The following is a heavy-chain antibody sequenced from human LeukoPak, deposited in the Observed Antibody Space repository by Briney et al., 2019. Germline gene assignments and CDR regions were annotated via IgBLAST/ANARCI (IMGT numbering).Heavy chain of an antibody. V-gene: IGHV3-23*01. D-gene: IGHD2-8*01. CDR2: ISGSGAGT. CDR3: AKMVREFYTISYYFDY. CDR1: GFTFSGYA. J-gene: IGHJ4*02. Sequence: GGSLRLSCAASGFTFSGYAMNWVRQAPGKGLEWVSGISGSGAGTYYADSVRGRFTISRDNSKNTLYLQMNSLRADDTAVYYCAKMVREFYTISYYFDYWGQGTLVTVSS.